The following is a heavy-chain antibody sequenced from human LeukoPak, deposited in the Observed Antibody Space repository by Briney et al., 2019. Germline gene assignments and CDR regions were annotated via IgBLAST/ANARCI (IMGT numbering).Heavy chain of an antibody. Sequence: GGTLRLSCAASGFTFSSYGMSWVRQAPGKGLEWVSGITWNAGSTGYADSVKGRFTISRDNAKNSLHLQMNSLRAGDTALYYCARENFFGGYYSNYFDYWGQGTLVTVSS. V-gene: IGHV3-20*04. J-gene: IGHJ4*02. D-gene: IGHD3-22*01. CDR2: ITWNAGST. CDR3: ARENFFGGYYSNYFDY. CDR1: GFTFSSYG.